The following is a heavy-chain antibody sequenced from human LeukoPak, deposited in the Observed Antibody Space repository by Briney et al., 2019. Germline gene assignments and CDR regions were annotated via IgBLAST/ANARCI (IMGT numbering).Heavy chain of an antibody. CDR1: GGSFSGYY. Sequence: SETLSLTCAVYGGSFSGYYWSWIRQPPGKGLEWIGETNHSGSTNYNPSLKSRVTISLDTSKNQFSLKLSSVTAADTAVYYCASRRDFWSGYPSWFEPWGQGTLVTVSS. J-gene: IGHJ5*02. V-gene: IGHV4-34*01. D-gene: IGHD3-3*01. CDR2: TNHSGST. CDR3: ASRRDFWSGYPSWFEP.